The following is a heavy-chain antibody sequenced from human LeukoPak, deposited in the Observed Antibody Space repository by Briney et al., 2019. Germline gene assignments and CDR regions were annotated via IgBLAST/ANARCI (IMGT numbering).Heavy chain of an antibody. CDR3: QRITIFGVVFDFDY. Sequence: ASVKVSCKASGYSFPFYGINWVRQAPGQGLEWMGWISADSGNTNYAQKFKGRATMTTDSATNTAYIELRSLRSDGTAVYYCQRITIFGVVFDFDYWGPGSLVTVSS. CDR1: GYSFPFYG. J-gene: IGHJ4*02. D-gene: IGHD3-3*01. CDR2: ISADSGNT. V-gene: IGHV1-18*01.